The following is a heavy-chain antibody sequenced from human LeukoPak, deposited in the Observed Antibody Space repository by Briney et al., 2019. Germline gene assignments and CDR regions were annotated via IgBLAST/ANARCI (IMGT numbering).Heavy chain of an antibody. J-gene: IGHJ4*02. CDR2: XNPNSGGT. CDR3: ARVLFGLVKGQYYFDY. Sequence: ASVKVSCKASGYXXXSYGISWVRQAPGXXXXXXXXXNPNSGGTNYAQKFQGRVTMTRDTSISTAYMELSRLRSDDTAVYYCARVLFGLVKGQYYFDYWGQGTLVTVSS. V-gene: IGHV1-2*02. D-gene: IGHD6-19*01. CDR1: GYXXXSYG.